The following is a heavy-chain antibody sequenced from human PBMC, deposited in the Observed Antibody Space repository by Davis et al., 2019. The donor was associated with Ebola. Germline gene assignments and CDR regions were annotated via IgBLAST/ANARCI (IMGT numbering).Heavy chain of an antibody. V-gene: IGHV3-9*01. D-gene: IGHD5-18*01. CDR3: ARDESGYSYSFDY. CDR1: GFTFDDYA. J-gene: IGHJ4*02. CDR2: ISWNSGSI. Sequence: SLRLSCAASGFTFDDYAMHWVRQAPGKGLEWVSGISWNSGSIGYADSVKGRFTISRDNSKNTLYLQMNSLRAEDTAVYYCARDESGYSYSFDYRGQGTLVTVSS.